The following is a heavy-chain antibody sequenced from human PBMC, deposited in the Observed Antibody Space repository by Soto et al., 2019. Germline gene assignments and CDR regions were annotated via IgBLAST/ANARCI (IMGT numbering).Heavy chain of an antibody. J-gene: IGHJ4*02. CDR1: GGSFRNYY. D-gene: IGHD3-22*01. Sequence: PSETLSLTCGVYGGSFRNYYWIWVRQPPGKGLEWIGEVNHSGEATYNPSLQSRVTISLDTTNNHFSLKMTSVTAADTAMYFCARVAYSGFEYFFDSWGQGILVTVS. CDR3: ARVAYSGFEYFFDS. CDR2: VNHSGEA. V-gene: IGHV4-34*01.